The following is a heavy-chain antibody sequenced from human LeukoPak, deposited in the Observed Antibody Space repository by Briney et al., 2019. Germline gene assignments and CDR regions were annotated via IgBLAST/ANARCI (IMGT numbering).Heavy chain of an antibody. CDR2: ISSRCSYI. CDR3: ARIRIVGATSGLSYYMDV. D-gene: IGHD1-26*01. V-gene: IGHV3-21*05. J-gene: IGHJ6*03. Sequence: GGSLRLSCAASVFTFSSYSMNGAPDAPGKGLECVSYISSRCSYIYYADSVKGRFTSSRDNAKNSLYLQMNSLRAEDTAVYYCARIRIVGATSGLSYYMDVWGKGTTVTVSS. CDR1: VFTFSSYS.